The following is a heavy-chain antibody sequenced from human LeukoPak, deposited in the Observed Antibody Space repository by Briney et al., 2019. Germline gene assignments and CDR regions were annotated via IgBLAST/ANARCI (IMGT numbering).Heavy chain of an antibody. CDR1: GGSISGGGFY. CDR3: ASSVAATYNWFDP. Sequence: PSQTLSLTCTVSGGSISGGGFYWSWIRQHPGKGLEWIGYIYYSGSTYYNPSLKSRVTISVDTSKNQFSLKLSSVTAADTAVYYCASSVAATYNWFDPWGQGTLVTVSS. J-gene: IGHJ5*02. V-gene: IGHV4-31*03. D-gene: IGHD2-15*01. CDR2: IYYSGST.